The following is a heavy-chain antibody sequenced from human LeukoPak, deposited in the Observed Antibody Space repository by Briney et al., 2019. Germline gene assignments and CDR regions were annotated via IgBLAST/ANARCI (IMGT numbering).Heavy chain of an antibody. CDR1: GYSFTSYW. D-gene: IGHD1-26*01. J-gene: IGHJ3*02. V-gene: IGHV5-51*01. Sequence: GESLKISCKGSGYSFTSYWIGWVRQMPGKGLEWMGIIYPGDSDTRYSPSFQGQVTISADKSISTAYLQWSSLKASDTAMYYCARRGRGVVGARRLWEIWGQGTMVTVSS. CDR2: IYPGDSDT. CDR3: ARRGRGVVGARRLWEI.